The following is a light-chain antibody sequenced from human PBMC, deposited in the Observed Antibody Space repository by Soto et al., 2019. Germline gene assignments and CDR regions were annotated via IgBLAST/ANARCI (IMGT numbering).Light chain of an antibody. CDR2: AAS. Sequence: DIQLTQSPSFLSASVGDRVTITCRASQGISSYLAWYQQKPGKAPKLLIYAASTLQSGVPSRFSASESETEFTLTISSLQPEDFATYFCQQLAGTPYTFGQGTNLEIK. CDR1: QGISSY. J-gene: IGKJ2*01. V-gene: IGKV1-9*01. CDR3: QQLAGTPYT.